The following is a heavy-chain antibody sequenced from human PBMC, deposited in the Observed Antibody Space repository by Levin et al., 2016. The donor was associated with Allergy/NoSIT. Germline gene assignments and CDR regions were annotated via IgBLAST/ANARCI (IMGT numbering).Heavy chain of an antibody. D-gene: IGHD3-16*01. J-gene: IGHJ6*02. CDR2: ISSSSSYI. Sequence: GESLKISCAASGFTFSSYSMNWVRQAPGKGLEWVSSISSSSSYIYYADSVKGRFTISRDNAKNSLYLQMNSLRAEDTAVYYCARVGLNGMDVWGQGTTVTVSS. V-gene: IGHV3-21*01. CDR1: GFTFSSYS. CDR3: ARVGLNGMDV.